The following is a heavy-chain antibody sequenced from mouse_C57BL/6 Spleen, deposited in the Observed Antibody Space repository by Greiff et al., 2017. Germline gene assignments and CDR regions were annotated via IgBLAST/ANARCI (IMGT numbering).Heavy chain of an antibody. CDR3: ARSPVVGARDY. J-gene: IGHJ4*01. V-gene: IGHV14-2*01. CDR2: IDPEDGEP. CDR1: GFNIKDYY. Sequence: VQLQQSGAELVKPGASVKLSCTASGFNIKDYYMHWVKQRTEQGLEWIGRIDPEDGEPKYAPKFQGKATITEDTASNTAYLQLSSLTSEDTAGYYGARSPVVGARDYWGQGTSVTVSS. D-gene: IGHD1-1*01.